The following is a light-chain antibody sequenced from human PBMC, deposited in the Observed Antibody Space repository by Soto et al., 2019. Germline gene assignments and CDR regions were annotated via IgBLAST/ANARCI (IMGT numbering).Light chain of an antibody. CDR2: KAS. CDR1: QSISNW. Sequence: IQLTQSPSSLSASVGDRVTITCRASQSISNWLAWYQQKPGEAPNLLIYKASTLESGVPSRFSGSGYGTEFALTISSLQPDDFATYYCQHYNSYSEAFGQGTKVDIK. CDR3: QHYNSYSEA. V-gene: IGKV1-5*03. J-gene: IGKJ1*01.